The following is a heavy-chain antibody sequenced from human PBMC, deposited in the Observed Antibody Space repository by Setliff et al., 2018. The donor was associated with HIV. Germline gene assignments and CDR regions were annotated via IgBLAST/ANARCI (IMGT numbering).Heavy chain of an antibody. J-gene: IGHJ4*02. Sequence: GGSLRLSCAASGFTFSSYGMHWVRQAPSKGLECVAVIWYDGSNKYYADSVKGRFTISRDNSKNTLYLQMNSLRAEDTAVYYCARWSSGSGIRLDYWGQGTLVTVSS. D-gene: IGHD3-10*01. V-gene: IGHV3-33*01. CDR2: IWYDGSNK. CDR3: ARWSSGSGIRLDY. CDR1: GFTFSSYG.